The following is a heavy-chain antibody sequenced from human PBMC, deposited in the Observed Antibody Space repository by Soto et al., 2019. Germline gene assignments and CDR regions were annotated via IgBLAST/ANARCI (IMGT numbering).Heavy chain of an antibody. CDR1: GGTFSSYA. V-gene: IGHV1-69*01. CDR2: IIPIFGTA. J-gene: IGHJ6*02. CDR3: ASGYCSGGSCSSDYYYYGMDV. D-gene: IGHD2-15*01. Sequence: VKVSCKASGGTFSSYAISWVRQAPGQGLEWMGGIIPIFGTANYAQKFQGRVTITADESTSTAYMELSSLRSEDTAVYYCASGYCSGGSCSSDYYYYGMDVWGQGTTVTVSS.